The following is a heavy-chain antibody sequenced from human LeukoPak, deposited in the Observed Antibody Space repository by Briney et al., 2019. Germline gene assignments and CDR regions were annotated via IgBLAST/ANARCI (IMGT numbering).Heavy chain of an antibody. D-gene: IGHD2-2*01. CDR2: IKQDGSEK. CDR1: GFTFSSYW. V-gene: IGHV3-7*01. J-gene: IGHJ5*02. CDR3: ARDHIVVVPAAINWFDP. Sequence: GGSLRLSCAASGFTFSSYWMSWVRQAPGKGLEWVANIKQDGSEKYYVDSVKGRFTISRDNAKNSLYLQMNSLRAKDTAVYYCARDHIVVVPAAINWFDPWGQGTLVTVSS.